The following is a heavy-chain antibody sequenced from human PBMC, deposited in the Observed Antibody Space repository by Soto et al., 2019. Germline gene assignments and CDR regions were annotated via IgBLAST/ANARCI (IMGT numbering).Heavy chain of an antibody. V-gene: IGHV4-59*01. CDR3: ARDSGYDILTGYHPYNWFDP. CDR1: GGSISSYY. CDR2: IYYSGST. Sequence: QVQLQESGPGLVKPSETLSLTCTVSGGSISSYYWSWIRQPPGKGLEWIGYIYYSGSTNYNPSLKSRGSISVDTSRNQSSLKPSSVTAADPVVYYCARDSGYDILTGYHPYNWFDPWGQGTLVTVSS. D-gene: IGHD3-9*01. J-gene: IGHJ5*02.